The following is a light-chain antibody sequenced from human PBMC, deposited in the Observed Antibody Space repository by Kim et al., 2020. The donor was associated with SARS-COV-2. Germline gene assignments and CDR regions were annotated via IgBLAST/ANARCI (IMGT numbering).Light chain of an antibody. CDR3: QQYDNLPPYT. V-gene: IGKV1-33*01. CDR2: DAS. J-gene: IGKJ2*01. Sequence: ASVGDRVTITCQASQDISNYLKWYQQKPGKAPKLLIYDASNLETGVPSRFSGSGSGTDFTFTISSLQPEDIATYYCQQYDNLPPYTFGQGTNLEI. CDR1: QDISNY.